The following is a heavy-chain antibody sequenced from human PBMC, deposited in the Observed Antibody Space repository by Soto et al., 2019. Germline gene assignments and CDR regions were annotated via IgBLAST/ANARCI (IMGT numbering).Heavy chain of an antibody. CDR1: GFTVSSNY. V-gene: IGHV3-66*01. CDR3: ARDSPRRDGDPRNYYYYMDV. J-gene: IGHJ6*03. CDR2: IYSGGST. Sequence: GGSLRLSCAASGFTVSSNYMSWVRQAPGKGLEWVSVIYSGGSTYYADSVKGRFTISRDNSKNTLYLQMNSLRAEDTAVYYCARDSPRRDGDPRNYYYYMDVWGKGTTVTVSS. D-gene: IGHD4-17*01.